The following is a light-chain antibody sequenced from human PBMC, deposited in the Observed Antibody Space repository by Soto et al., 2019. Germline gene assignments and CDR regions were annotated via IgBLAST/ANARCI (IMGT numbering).Light chain of an antibody. CDR2: AAS. CDR1: QSVSSN. CDR3: QQYNNWPRT. V-gene: IGKV3-15*01. Sequence: EIVMTQSPVTLSVSPGERATLSCRASQSVSSNLAWYQQKRGQAPRLLIYAASTGATGIPARFSGSGSGTEFTLTLSSLQSEDFAVYYCQQYNNWPRTFGQGTKVEIK. J-gene: IGKJ1*01.